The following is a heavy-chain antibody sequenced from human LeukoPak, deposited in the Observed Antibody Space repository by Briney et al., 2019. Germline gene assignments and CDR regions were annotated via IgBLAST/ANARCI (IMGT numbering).Heavy chain of an antibody. CDR2: IKSDGRT. CDR1: GFTFSNYW. V-gene: IGHV3-74*01. CDR3: ARAPSEIGGYYPEYFRH. J-gene: IGHJ1*01. D-gene: IGHD3-22*01. Sequence: PGGSLRLSCAAAGFTFSNYWMHWIRHAPGKGLVWVSRIKSDGRTNYADSVKGRFTISRDNAKNTVSLQMNSLRAEDTGVYYCARAPSEIGGYYPEYFRHWGQGTLVTLSS.